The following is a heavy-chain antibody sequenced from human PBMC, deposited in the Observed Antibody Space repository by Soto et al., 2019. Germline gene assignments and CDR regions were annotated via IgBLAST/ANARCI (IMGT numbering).Heavy chain of an antibody. Sequence: SETLSLTCTVSGGSVSSGSYYWSWIRQPPGKGLEWIGYIYYSGSTNYNPSLKSRVTISVDTSKNQFSLKLSSVTAADTAVYYCARETYGYYVGYFDPWGQGIQVTVSS. V-gene: IGHV4-61*01. CDR2: IYYSGST. CDR3: ARETYGYYVGYFDP. CDR1: GGSVSSGSYY. J-gene: IGHJ5*02. D-gene: IGHD3-3*01.